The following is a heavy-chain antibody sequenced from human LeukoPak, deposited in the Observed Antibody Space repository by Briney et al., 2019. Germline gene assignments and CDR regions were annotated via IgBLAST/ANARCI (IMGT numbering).Heavy chain of an antibody. V-gene: IGHV1-2*02. J-gene: IGHJ3*02. D-gene: IGHD3-22*01. CDR1: GSTFTGYY. CDR2: INPNSGGT. CDR3: ARDRAIVVVITTGFDAFDI. Sequence: ASVKVSCKASGSTFTGYYMHWVRQAPGQGLEWMGWINPNSGGTNYAQKFQGRVTMTRDTSISTAYMELSRLRSDDTAVYYCARDRAIVVVITTGFDAFDIWGQGTMVTVSS.